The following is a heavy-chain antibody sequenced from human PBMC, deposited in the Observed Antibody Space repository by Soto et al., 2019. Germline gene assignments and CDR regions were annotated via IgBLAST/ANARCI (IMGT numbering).Heavy chain of an antibody. Sequence: GGSLRLSCAASGFTFSSYAMHWVRQAPGKGLEWVAVISYDGSNKYYADSVKGRFTISRDNSRNTLYLQMNSLRAEDTAVYYCARGGGEVVTMIVVVITFDYWGQGTLVTVSS. CDR2: ISYDGSNK. V-gene: IGHV3-30-3*01. J-gene: IGHJ4*02. D-gene: IGHD3-22*01. CDR1: GFTFSSYA. CDR3: ARGGGEVVTMIVVVITFDY.